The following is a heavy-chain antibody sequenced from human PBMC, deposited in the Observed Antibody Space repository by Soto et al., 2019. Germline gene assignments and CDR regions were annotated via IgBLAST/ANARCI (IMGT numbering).Heavy chain of an antibody. D-gene: IGHD3-22*01. V-gene: IGHV4-34*01. CDR3: ARRLIIYYYDSSGSNWFDP. J-gene: IGHJ5*02. CDR1: GGSFSGYY. CDR2: INHSGST. Sequence: SETLSLTCAVYGGSFSGYYWSWIRQPPGKGLEWIGEINHSGSTNYNPSLKSRVTISVDTSKNQFSLKLSSVTAADTAVYYCARRLIIYYYDSSGSNWFDPWGQGTLVTVSS.